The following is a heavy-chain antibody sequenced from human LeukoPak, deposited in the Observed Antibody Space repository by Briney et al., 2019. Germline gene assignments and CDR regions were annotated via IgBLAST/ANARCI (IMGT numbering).Heavy chain of an antibody. V-gene: IGHV3-21*01. Sequence: GGYLRLSCAAAAFIICSYSMKWDRQTPGEGLEWVSSISSSGSYIEYADWVKGGFTISRDNGKNSLYRQMRGLRAEDRAVYYCARVACRGGICASRGDRYYDMDVWGQETTVTVSS. CDR2: ISSSGSYI. CDR1: AFIICSYS. D-gene: IGHD2-15*01. J-gene: IGHJ6*02. CDR3: ARVACRGGICASRGDRYYDMDV.